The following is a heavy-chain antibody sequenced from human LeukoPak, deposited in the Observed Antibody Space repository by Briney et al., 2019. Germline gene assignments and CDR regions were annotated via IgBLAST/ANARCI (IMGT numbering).Heavy chain of an antibody. CDR2: ISSRGTGV. CDR3: AKATSSGYGGLDP. J-gene: IGHJ5*02. CDR1: GFSFSDFY. D-gene: IGHD5-12*01. Sequence: GGSLRLSCAGSGFSFSDFYMSWIRQAPGKGLEWLSYISSRGTGVYYADSVKGRFTISRDNAKNSLYLQMNSLRAEDTALYYCAKATSSGYGGLDPWGQGTLVTVSS. V-gene: IGHV3-11*01.